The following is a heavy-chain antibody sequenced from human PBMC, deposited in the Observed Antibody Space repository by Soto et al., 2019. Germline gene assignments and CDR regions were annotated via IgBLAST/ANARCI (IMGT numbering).Heavy chain of an antibody. CDR2: INHSGIT. D-gene: IGHD3-3*01. CDR3: ARRSGYYAFWSGSQADY. J-gene: IGHJ4*02. Sequence: SETLSLTCAVYGGSFSGYYWTWIRQPPGKGLEWIGEINHSGITNYNPSLKSRLTISVDASKNQFSLKLNSVTAADTAVYYCARRSGYYAFWSGSQADYWRQKTLVTVS. CDR1: GGSFSGYY. V-gene: IGHV4-34*01.